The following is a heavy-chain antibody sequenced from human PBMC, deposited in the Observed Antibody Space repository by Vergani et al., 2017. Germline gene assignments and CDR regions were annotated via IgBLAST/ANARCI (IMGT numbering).Heavy chain of an antibody. J-gene: IGHJ4*02. Sequence: QVQLVESGGGVVQRGGSLRLSCATSGFTLSNYDMQWIRQGPGKGLELVAFIQFDGSNQYYADSVKGRFTLSSDFSKNTLYLQMNSLRTDDTATYYCAKHFRGWGIDYWGQGTQVIVSS. CDR2: IQFDGSNQ. CDR3: AKHFRGWGIDY. CDR1: GFTLSNYD. D-gene: IGHD3-16*01. V-gene: IGHV3-30*02.